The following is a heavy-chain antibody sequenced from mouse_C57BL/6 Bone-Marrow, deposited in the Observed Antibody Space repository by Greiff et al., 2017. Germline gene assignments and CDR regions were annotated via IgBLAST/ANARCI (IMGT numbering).Heavy chain of an antibody. J-gene: IGHJ4*01. CDR2: ILPGSGST. CDR1: GYTFTGYW. CDR3: ARGITTVVANYYAMDY. V-gene: IGHV1-9*01. Sequence: QVQLKQSGAELMKPGASVKLSCKATGYTFTGYWIEWVKQRPGHGLEWIGEILPGSGSTNYNEKFKGKATFTADTSSNTAYMQLSSLTTEDSAIYYCARGITTVVANYYAMDYWGQGTSVTGSS. D-gene: IGHD1-1*01.